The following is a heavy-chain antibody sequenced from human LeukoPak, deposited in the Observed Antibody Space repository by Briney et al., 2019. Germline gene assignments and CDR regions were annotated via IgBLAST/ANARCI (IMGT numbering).Heavy chain of an antibody. V-gene: IGHV3-30*02. Sequence: PGGSLRLSCAASGFTFSSYGMHWVRQAPGKGLEWVAFIRYDGSNKYYADSVKGRFTISRDNSKNTLYLQMNSLRAEDTAVYYCAKGSCSSTSCYSWAYFQHWGQRTLVTVSS. CDR3: AKGSCSSTSCYSWAYFQH. J-gene: IGHJ1*01. CDR2: IRYDGSNK. CDR1: GFTFSSYG. D-gene: IGHD2-2*01.